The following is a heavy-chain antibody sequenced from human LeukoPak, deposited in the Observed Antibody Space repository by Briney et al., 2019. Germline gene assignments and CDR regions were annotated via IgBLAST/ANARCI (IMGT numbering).Heavy chain of an antibody. J-gene: IGHJ4*02. D-gene: IGHD3-10*01. CDR2: GVSKSDGGTA. V-gene: IGHV3-15*04. CDR1: GFTLSNAW. CDR3: TAERAGAFDC. Sequence: GGALRLSCAASGFTLSNAWISWVRPAPGKGREGVARGVSKSDGGTANYAAPVKDRFTISRDDSKDTLYLQTNTLKTEDTAMYYCTAERAGAFDCWGQGTLVTVSP.